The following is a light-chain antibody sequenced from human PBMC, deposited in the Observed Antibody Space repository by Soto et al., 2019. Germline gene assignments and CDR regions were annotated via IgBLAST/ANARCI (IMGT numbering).Light chain of an antibody. CDR3: QQYNRYSWT. Sequence: DIQMTQSPSTLSASVGDTVTITCRASESISNWLAWYQQKPGKAPKVLIYKASNLESGVPSRFSGSGSGTEFTLTITSLQPDDFATYYCQQYNRYSWTFGQGTKVEIK. V-gene: IGKV1-5*03. J-gene: IGKJ1*01. CDR1: ESISNW. CDR2: KAS.